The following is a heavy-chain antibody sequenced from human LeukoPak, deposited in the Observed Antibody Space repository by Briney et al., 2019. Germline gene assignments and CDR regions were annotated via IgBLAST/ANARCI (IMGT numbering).Heavy chain of an antibody. D-gene: IGHD5-12*01. J-gene: IGHJ5*02. Sequence: TGGSLRLPCAASGFTFSSYSMNWVRQAPGKGLEWVSSISSSSSYIYYADSVKGRFTISRDNAKNSLYLQMNSLRAEDTAVYYCARGRIYAIGAFDPWGQGTLVTVSS. V-gene: IGHV3-21*01. CDR1: GFTFSSYS. CDR3: ARGRIYAIGAFDP. CDR2: ISSSSSYI.